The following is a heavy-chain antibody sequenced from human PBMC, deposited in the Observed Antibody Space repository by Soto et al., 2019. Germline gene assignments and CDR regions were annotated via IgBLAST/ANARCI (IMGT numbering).Heavy chain of an antibody. J-gene: IGHJ4*02. CDR2: IYYSGST. V-gene: IGHV4-39*01. D-gene: IGHD6-19*01. CDR1: GGSISSSSYY. CDR3: ARRTVNIRTFYSGLKTHCFDY. Sequence: SETLYLTCAVSGGSISSSSYYWGWIRQPPGKGLEWIGSIYYSGSTYYTPSLQSRVAISVDTSKNQFSLKLNSVTAADTAVYYCARRTVNIRTFYSGLKTHCFDYWGQGTLVTVSS.